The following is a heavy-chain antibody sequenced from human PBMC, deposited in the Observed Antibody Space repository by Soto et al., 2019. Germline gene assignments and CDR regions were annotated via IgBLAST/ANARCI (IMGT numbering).Heavy chain of an antibody. D-gene: IGHD1-26*01. CDR1: GFSLTTDRVG. CDR3: AHAYGGRSLY. Sequence: QITLKESGPTLVKPTQTLTLTCTFSGFSLTTDRVGVGWIRQPPGEALEWLAVIYLDHSKTYRPSLESRLTITKDTSKNQVALTLTNMDTLDTATYYCAHAYGGRSLYWGQGTLVTVSS. CDR2: IYLDHSK. V-gene: IGHV2-5*02. J-gene: IGHJ4*02.